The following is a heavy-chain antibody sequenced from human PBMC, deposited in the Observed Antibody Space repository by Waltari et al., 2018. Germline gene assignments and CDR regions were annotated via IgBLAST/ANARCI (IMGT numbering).Heavy chain of an antibody. Sequence: QVQLQESGPGLVKPSETLSLTCTVSGGSISRYYWSWIRQPPGKGLEWIGYIYYSGSTNYNPSLKSRVTISVDTSKNQFSLKLSSVTAADTAVYYCARDHPYGSSSIWGQGTLVTVSS. V-gene: IGHV4-59*01. CDR2: IYYSGST. J-gene: IGHJ4*02. CDR1: GGSISRYY. D-gene: IGHD6-6*01. CDR3: ARDHPYGSSSI.